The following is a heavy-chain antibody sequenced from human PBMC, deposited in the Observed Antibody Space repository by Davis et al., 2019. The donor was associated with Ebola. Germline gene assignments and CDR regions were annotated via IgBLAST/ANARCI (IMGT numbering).Heavy chain of an antibody. CDR1: GFPFSDYW. CDR3: ARDPLRGYDIWTGHNYYGMDV. D-gene: IGHD3-9*01. J-gene: IGHJ6*04. CDR2: INSDESRT. V-gene: IGHV3-74*01. Sequence: PGGSLRLSCAASGFPFSDYWMHWVRQAPGKGLMWVSRINSDESRTSYADSVKGRFTISRDNAKNSLYLQMNRLRDEDTAVYYCARDPLRGYDIWTGHNYYGMDVWGKGTTVTVSS.